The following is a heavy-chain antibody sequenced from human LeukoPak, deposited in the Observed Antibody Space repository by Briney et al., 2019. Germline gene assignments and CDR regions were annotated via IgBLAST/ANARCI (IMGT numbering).Heavy chain of an antibody. D-gene: IGHD2-15*01. CDR3: AKDSIVVVVAATELFDY. J-gene: IGHJ4*02. CDR1: GFSFSNYE. CDR2: ISGSGGST. V-gene: IGHV3-23*01. Sequence: GGSLRLSCATSGFSFSNYEMNWVRQAPGKGLEWVSAISGSGGSTYYADSVKGRFTISRDNSKNTLYLQMNSLRAEDTAVYYCAKDSIVVVVAATELFDYWGQGTLVTVSS.